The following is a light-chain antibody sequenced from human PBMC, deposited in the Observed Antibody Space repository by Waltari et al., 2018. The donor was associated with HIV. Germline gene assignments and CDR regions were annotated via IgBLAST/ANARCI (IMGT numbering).Light chain of an antibody. CDR3: SSYTSSNTLR. CDR2: EVS. CDR1: SSHFGGYKY. V-gene: IGLV2-14*01. J-gene: IGLJ2*01. Sequence: QSALTQPASVSGSPGQSITISCPGTSSHFGGYKYVSWYQQHPGKAPRLMIYEVSNRPSGVSNRFSGSKSGDTASLTISGLQAEDEAAYYCSSYTSSNTLRFGGGTKLTVL.